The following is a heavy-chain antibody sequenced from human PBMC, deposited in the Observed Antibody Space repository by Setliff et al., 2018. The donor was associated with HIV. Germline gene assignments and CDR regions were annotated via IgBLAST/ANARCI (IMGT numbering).Heavy chain of an antibody. Sequence: SETLSLTCAVYGRSLSGYYWSWIRQPPGKGLEWIGSIFYSGITYYNPSLKSRVTISVDTSKNQFSLNLTSVTAADTAVYYCARLSDSAMASFDSWGQGILVTVSS. CDR1: GRSLSGYY. D-gene: IGHD5-18*01. CDR2: IFYSGIT. J-gene: IGHJ4*02. CDR3: ARLSDSAMASFDS. V-gene: IGHV4-34*12.